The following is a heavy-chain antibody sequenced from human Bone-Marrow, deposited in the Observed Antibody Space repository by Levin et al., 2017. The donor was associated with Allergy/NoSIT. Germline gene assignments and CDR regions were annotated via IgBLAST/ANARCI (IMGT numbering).Heavy chain of an antibody. J-gene: IGHJ4*02. CDR1: GGSISSYY. Sequence: SQTLSLTCIVSGGSISSYYWTWIRQAPGKGLEWIGHVYYTGTTNYNPSLKSRVAISLDTSKKHSSLKLNSVTAADTAVYFCARDSSVTPGALAYWGQGALVTVSS. CDR2: VYYTGTT. D-gene: IGHD4-11*01. CDR3: ARDSSVTPGALAY. V-gene: IGHV4-59*01.